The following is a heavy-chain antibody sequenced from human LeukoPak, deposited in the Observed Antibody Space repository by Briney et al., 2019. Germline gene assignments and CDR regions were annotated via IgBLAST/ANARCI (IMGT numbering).Heavy chain of an antibody. Sequence: PGRSLSLTCAASGFTFRSYAMSWVRQAPGKGLEWVSSISSSGGTTYYADSVKGRSTISRDNSRDTLYLQMNSLKTEDTAVYYCAKAPPGSATIFDYCGERTLGAVSS. J-gene: IGHJ4*02. CDR3: AKAPPGSATIFDY. CDR1: GFTFRSYA. V-gene: IGHV3-23*01. D-gene: IGHD1-26*01. CDR2: ISSSGGTT.